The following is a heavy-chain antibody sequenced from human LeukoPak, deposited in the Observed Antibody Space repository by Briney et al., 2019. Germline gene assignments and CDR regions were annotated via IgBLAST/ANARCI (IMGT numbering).Heavy chain of an antibody. Sequence: PSETLSLTCAVYGGSFSGYYWSWIRRPPGKGLEWIGEINHSGSTNYNPSLKSRVTISVDTSKNQFSLKLSSATAADTAVYYCARTGYSSGWYPFDYWGQGTLVTVSS. CDR3: ARTGYSSGWYPFDY. J-gene: IGHJ4*02. D-gene: IGHD6-19*01. CDR1: GGSFSGYY. CDR2: INHSGST. V-gene: IGHV4-34*01.